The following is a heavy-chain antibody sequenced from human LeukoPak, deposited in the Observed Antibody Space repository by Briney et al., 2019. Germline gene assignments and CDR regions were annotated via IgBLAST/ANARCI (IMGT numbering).Heavy chain of an antibody. CDR2: ISAYNGNT. V-gene: IGHV1-18*01. D-gene: IGHD2-15*01. CDR3: ARVYCSGGSCYSLDY. J-gene: IGHJ4*02. Sequence: ASVKVSCKASGYTFTSYGFTWVRQAPGQGLEWMGWISAYNGNTDYAQKSQGRVTMTTDTSTSTAYMELRSLRSGDTAVYYCARVYCSGGSCYSLDYWGQGTLVTVSS. CDR1: GYTFTSYG.